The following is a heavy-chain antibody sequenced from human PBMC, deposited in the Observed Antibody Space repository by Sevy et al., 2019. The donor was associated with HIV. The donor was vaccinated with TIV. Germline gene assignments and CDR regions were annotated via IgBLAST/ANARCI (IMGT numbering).Heavy chain of an antibody. D-gene: IGHD1-26*01. Sequence: GGSLRLSCAASGFTFSSYAMHWVRQAPGKGLEWVAVISYDGSNKYYADSVKGRFTISRDNSKNTLYLQMNSLRAEETAVDYCARGGGIGRGQNREGAFDIWGQGTMVTVSS. J-gene: IGHJ3*02. CDR1: GFTFSSYA. V-gene: IGHV3-30-3*01. CDR2: ISYDGSNK. CDR3: ARGGGIGRGQNREGAFDI.